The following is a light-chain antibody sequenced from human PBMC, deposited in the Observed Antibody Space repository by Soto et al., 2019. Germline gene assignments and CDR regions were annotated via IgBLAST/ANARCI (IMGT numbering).Light chain of an antibody. CDR2: EGS. CDR1: SSDVGSYNL. CDR3: CSYAGNSTLV. J-gene: IGLJ2*01. V-gene: IGLV2-23*01. Sequence: QSALTQPASVSGSPGQSISISCTGTSSDVGSYNLVSWYQQHPGKAPKFMIYEGSKRPSGISNRFSGSKSGNTASLTISGLQAEDEADYYCCSYAGNSTLVFGGGTKVTVL.